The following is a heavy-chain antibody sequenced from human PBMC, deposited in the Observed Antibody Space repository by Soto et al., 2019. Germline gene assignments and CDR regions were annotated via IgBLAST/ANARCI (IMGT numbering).Heavy chain of an antibody. CDR3: AKGGGSARDFDY. D-gene: IGHD1-26*01. CDR2: TSYEGNNK. V-gene: IGHV3-30*18. Sequence: GGSRRRSCRGSGFTFGKYGMHWVRQAPGKGLEWVASTSYEGNNKYYADSLKGRFTISRDNSKKMVYLQMTSLGPEDTAVYYCAKGGGSARDFDYWGQGALVTVSS. CDR1: GFTFGKYG. J-gene: IGHJ4*02.